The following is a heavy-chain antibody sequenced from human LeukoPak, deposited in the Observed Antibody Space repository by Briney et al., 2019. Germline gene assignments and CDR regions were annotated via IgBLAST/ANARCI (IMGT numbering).Heavy chain of an antibody. CDR3: ARDLLPNDAFDI. CDR2: LNPSSGAT. Sequence: ASVKVSCKASGYTLTGFYIHWLRQAPGQGLEWMGWLNPSSGATKYAQRFQGRVTMTRDTSISTAYMELSRLRSDDTAVYYCARDLLPNDAFDIWGQGTMVTVSS. CDR1: GYTLTGFY. V-gene: IGHV1-2*02. J-gene: IGHJ3*02.